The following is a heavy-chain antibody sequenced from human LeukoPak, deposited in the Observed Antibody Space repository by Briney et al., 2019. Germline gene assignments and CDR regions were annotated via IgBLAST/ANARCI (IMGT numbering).Heavy chain of an antibody. V-gene: IGHV7-4-1*02. D-gene: IGHD6-6*01. J-gene: IGHJ4*02. CDR1: GYSFTNYA. Sequence: ASVKVSCTASGYSFTNYAMNWVRQAPGQGLEWMGWINTNTGDPAYAQGFTGRFVFSLDTSVRTTYLQISSLKTEDTAVYFCARKGMDSSGHIYFDYWGQGTPVTVSS. CDR2: INTNTGDP. CDR3: ARKGMDSSGHIYFDY.